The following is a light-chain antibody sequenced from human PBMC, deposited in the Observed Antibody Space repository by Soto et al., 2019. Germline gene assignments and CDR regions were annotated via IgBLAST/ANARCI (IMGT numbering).Light chain of an antibody. CDR2: AAS. CDR1: QSIRSNS. J-gene: IGKJ4*01. CDR3: QQYTSPLT. Sequence: EIVLTQSPGTLSLSPGERATLSCRASQSIRSNSLAWYQQRPGQAPRLLIYAASSRATGIPDRFNGSGSGTDFTLTISRLEPEDSAVYYCQQYTSPLTFGGGTKVDIK. V-gene: IGKV3-20*01.